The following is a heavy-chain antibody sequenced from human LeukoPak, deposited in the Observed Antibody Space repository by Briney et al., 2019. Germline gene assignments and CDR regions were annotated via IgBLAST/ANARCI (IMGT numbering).Heavy chain of an antibody. CDR2: INPNGGGT. V-gene: IGHV1-2*04. Sequence: ASVKVSCKTSGYTFTDYYIHWVRQVPGQGLEVMGWINPNGGGTKFAQKFQGWVTMTRDTSISTAYMELSRLRSDDTAVYYCARDYGSGNYEVWGQGTLVTVSS. CDR3: ARDYGSGNYEV. CDR1: GYTFTDYY. J-gene: IGHJ4*02. D-gene: IGHD3-10*01.